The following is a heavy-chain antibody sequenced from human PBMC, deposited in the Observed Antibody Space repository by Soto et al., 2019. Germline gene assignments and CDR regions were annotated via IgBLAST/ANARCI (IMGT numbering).Heavy chain of an antibody. CDR1: GYTFTTCY. CDR3: ARQRSDRSGYNGGYNNY. J-gene: IGHJ4*02. CDR2: ISPSGGTT. V-gene: IGHV1-46*01. D-gene: IGHD3-22*01. Sequence: QVQLVQSGAEVKKPGASVKVSCKASGYTFTTCYIQWVRQAPGQGLEWMGVISPSGGTTTYAQKFKGRVTMTRDTSTSTVHMELSRLRSEDTTVYYCARQRSDRSGYNGGYNNYWGQGTLVTVSS.